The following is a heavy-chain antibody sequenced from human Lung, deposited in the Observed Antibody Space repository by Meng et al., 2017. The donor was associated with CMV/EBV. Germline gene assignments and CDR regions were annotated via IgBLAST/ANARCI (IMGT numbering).Heavy chain of an antibody. Sequence: SGATLVKPTETFTLTCTVSGFSLANSRLAVSWIRQPPGKALEWLAHVFSTGEKSYSTSLKNRLTVSKDTSKSQVFLTMTNMDPADTATDYGARIFYSSFWHIDFWXQGTLVXVSS. CDR2: VFSTGEK. CDR3: ARIFYSSFWHIDF. CDR1: GFSLANSRLA. V-gene: IGHV2-26*01. D-gene: IGHD5-18*01. J-gene: IGHJ4*02.